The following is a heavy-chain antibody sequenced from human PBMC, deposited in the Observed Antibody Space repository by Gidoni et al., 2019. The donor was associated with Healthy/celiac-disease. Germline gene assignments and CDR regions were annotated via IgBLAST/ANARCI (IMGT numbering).Heavy chain of an antibody. CDR2: IYPGDSDT. D-gene: IGHD3-22*01. J-gene: IGHJ4*02. CDR3: ARARERDYYDSSAYFDY. Sequence: EVQLVQSGAEVKKPGESLKISCKGSGYSFTSYWIGWVRQMPGKGLEWMGIIYPGDSDTRYSPSFQGQVTISADKSISTAYLQWSSLKASDTAMYYCARARERDYYDSSAYFDYWGQGTLVTVSS. CDR1: GYSFTSYW. V-gene: IGHV5-51*01.